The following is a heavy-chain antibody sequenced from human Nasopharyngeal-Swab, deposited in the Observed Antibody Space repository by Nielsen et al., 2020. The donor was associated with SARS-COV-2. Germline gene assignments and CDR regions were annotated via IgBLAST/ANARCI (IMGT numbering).Heavy chain of an antibody. CDR1: GWSFSGYY. Sequence: SETLSLTCAAYGWSFSGYYWSWIRQPPGKGLEWIWEINHSGSTNYNPSLKSRVTISVDTSKNQFLLKLISVTAADTAVYYCASGGRLRYFEWSYYYYGMDVWGQGTTVTVSS. V-gene: IGHV4-34*01. CDR3: ASGGRLRYFEWSYYYYGMDV. J-gene: IGHJ6*02. D-gene: IGHD3-9*01. CDR2: INHSGST.